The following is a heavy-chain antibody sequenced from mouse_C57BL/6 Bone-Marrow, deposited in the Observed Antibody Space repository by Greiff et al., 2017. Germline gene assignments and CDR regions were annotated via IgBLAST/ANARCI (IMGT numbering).Heavy chain of an antibody. CDR2: IDPSDSYT. CDR1: GYTFTSYW. CDR3: ARDYYGSSFWFAY. V-gene: IGHV1-69*01. Sequence: VQLQQSGAELVMPGASVKLSCKASGYTFTSYWMHWVKQRPGQGLEWIGEIDPSDSYTNYNQKFKGKSTLTVDKSSSTAYMQLSSLTSEDSAVXYCARDYYGSSFWFAYWGQGTLVTVSA. D-gene: IGHD1-1*01. J-gene: IGHJ3*01.